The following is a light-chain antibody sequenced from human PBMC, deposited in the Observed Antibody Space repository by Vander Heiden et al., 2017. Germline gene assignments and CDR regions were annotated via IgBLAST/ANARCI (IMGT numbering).Light chain of an antibody. V-gene: IGKV3-15*01. Sequence: EIVMTQSPATLSASPGERATLSCRASQSINSNLAWYQQKPGQAPRLLIYGASTRATGFPARFSGSGSGTEFTLTISSLQSEDFAVYYCQQYNKWPLTFGGGTKVEIK. CDR1: QSINSN. J-gene: IGKJ4*01. CDR3: QQYNKWPLT. CDR2: GAS.